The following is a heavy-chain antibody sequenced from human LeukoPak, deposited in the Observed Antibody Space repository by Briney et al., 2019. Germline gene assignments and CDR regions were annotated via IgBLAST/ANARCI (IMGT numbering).Heavy chain of an antibody. CDR1: GGSISSSSYY. J-gene: IGHJ3*02. CDR2: IYYSGST. V-gene: IGHV4-61*05. CDR3: ARGDYDILTGYYNMRAFDI. Sequence: PSETLSLTCTVSGGSISSSSYYWGWIRQPPGKGLEWIGYIYYSGSTNYNPSLKSRVTISVDTSKNQFSLKLSSVTAADTAVYYCARGDYDILTGYYNMRAFDIWGQGTMVTVSS. D-gene: IGHD3-9*01.